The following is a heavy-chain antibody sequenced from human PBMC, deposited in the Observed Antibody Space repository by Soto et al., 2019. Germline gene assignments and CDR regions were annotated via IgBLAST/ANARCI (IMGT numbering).Heavy chain of an antibody. V-gene: IGHV4-59*01. J-gene: IGHJ3*02. CDR2: IYYSGST. CDR1: GGSISSYY. D-gene: IGHD5-12*01. CDR3: ARGGRGYDEGGRLDI. Sequence: SETLSLTCTVSGGSISSYYWSWIRQPPGKGLEWIGYIYYSGSTNYNPSLKSRVTISVDTSKNQFSLKLSSVTAADTAVYYCARGGRGYDEGGRLDIWGQGTMVTVSS.